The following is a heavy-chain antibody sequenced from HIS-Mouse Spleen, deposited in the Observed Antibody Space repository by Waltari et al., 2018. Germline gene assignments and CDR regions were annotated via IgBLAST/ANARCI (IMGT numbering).Heavy chain of an antibody. D-gene: IGHD7-27*01. V-gene: IGHV3-23*01. CDR1: GFTFSSYA. CDR3: AKDQANWGFAFDI. CDR2: ISGSGGST. Sequence: EVQLLESGGGLVQPGGSLRLSCAASGFTFSSYAISWVRQAPGKGLEWVSAISGSGGSTYYADSVKGRFTISRDNSKNTLYLQMNSLRAEDTAVYYCAKDQANWGFAFDIWGQGTMVTVSS. J-gene: IGHJ3*02.